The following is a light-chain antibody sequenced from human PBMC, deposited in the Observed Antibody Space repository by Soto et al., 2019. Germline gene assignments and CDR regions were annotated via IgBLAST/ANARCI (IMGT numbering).Light chain of an antibody. J-gene: IGKJ1*01. CDR2: DAS. CDR3: QQYNSYWT. Sequence: DIQMTQSPSTLSASVGDRVTITCRASQSISSWLAWYQQKPGKAPKLLIYDASSLESGVPSRFSGSGSGTEFTLNISRLQPADFATYYCQQYNSYWTFGQGTKVEVK. CDR1: QSISSW. V-gene: IGKV1-5*01.